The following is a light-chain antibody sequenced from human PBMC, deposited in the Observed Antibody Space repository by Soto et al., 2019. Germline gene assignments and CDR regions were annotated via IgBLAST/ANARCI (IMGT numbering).Light chain of an antibody. CDR1: QSVRNY. Sequence: EIVLTQSPAALSLSPGDTATLSCRASQSVRNYLAWYQQKPGQAPRLLIYDASNRATGIPARFSGSGSGTDFTLTIGSLEPEDFAVYYCQQRSNWPRTFGQGTKVEIK. CDR2: DAS. CDR3: QQRSNWPRT. J-gene: IGKJ2*01. V-gene: IGKV3-11*01.